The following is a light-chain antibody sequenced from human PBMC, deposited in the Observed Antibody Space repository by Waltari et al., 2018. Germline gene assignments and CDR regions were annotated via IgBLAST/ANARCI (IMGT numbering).Light chain of an antibody. J-gene: IGLJ3*02. CDR3: QVWDGGRVV. V-gene: IGLV3-21*02. CDR1: NIERKS. Sequence: SYVLTQPPSESVAPGQEATITCGGNNIERKSVHWYLQKPGQAPVLVVYDDSDRASGTPERFSGSKAGDTATLTIRRVEAGDEADYSCQVWDGGRVVFGGGTKLTVL. CDR2: DDS.